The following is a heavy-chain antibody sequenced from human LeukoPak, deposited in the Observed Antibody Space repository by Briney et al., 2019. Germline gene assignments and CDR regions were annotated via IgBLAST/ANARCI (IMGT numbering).Heavy chain of an antibody. D-gene: IGHD1-26*01. CDR1: GGSFSGYY. J-gene: IGHJ5*02. CDR3: AREVGALDP. V-gene: IGHV4-59*01. CDR2: IYYSGST. Sequence: PSETLSLTCAVYGGSFSGYYWSWIRQPPGKGLEWIGYIYYSGSTNYNPSLKSRVTISVDTSKNQFSLKLSSVTAADTAVYYCAREVGALDPWGQGTLVTVSS.